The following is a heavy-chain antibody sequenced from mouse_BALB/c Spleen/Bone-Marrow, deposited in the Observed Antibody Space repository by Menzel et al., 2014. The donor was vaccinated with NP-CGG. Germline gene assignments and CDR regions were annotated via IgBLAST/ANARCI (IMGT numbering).Heavy chain of an antibody. CDR2: IWRGGST. CDR1: GFSLTSYG. Sequence: VKLVESGPGLVQPSQSLSITCTVSGFSLTSYGVHWVRQSPGKGLEWLGVIWRGGSTDYNAAFMPRLSITKDNSKSQVFFKMNSLQADDTAIYYCAKIYFAMDYWGQGTSVTVSS. V-gene: IGHV2-5*01. J-gene: IGHJ4*01. D-gene: IGHD1-1*01. CDR3: AKIYFAMDY.